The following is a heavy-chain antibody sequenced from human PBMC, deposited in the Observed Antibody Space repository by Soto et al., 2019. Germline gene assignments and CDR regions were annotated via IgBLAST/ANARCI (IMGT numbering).Heavy chain of an antibody. D-gene: IGHD3-16*01. Sequence: SETLSLTXTVSGGSIRSGSHYWSWIRQHPGKGLEWIGYIYYSGSTYYNPSLKSRITISISTSKNQFSLKLTSVTAADTAVYYRAREGGDGIDYWGQGTLVTVSS. V-gene: IGHV4-31*02. CDR3: AREGGDGIDY. J-gene: IGHJ4*02. CDR1: GGSIRSGSHY. CDR2: IYYSGST.